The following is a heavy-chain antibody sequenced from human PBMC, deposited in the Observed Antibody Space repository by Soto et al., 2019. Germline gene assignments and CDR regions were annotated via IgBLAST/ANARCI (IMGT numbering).Heavy chain of an antibody. CDR3: AKSSGYVGSGN. CDR2: ISTSGGNT. J-gene: IGHJ4*02. Sequence: EVQLLESGGGLVQPGGSLRLSCAASGFTFKNYAMNWVRQAPGKGLEWVSGISTSGGNTYYADSVKGRFTISRDNSKNTLYLQMNSLRVEDTAVYYCAKSSGYVGSGNWGQGTPVTVSS. CDR1: GFTFKNYA. V-gene: IGHV3-23*01. D-gene: IGHD3-10*01.